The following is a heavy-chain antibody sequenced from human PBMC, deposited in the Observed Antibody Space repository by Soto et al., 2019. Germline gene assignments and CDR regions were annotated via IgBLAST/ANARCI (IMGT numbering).Heavy chain of an antibody. J-gene: IGHJ2*01. CDR1: GFTFSSYG. CDR2: IWYDGSNK. Sequence: QVQLVESGGGVVQPGRSLRLSCAASGFTFSSYGMHWVRQAPGKGLEWVAVIWYDGSNKYYADSVKGRFTISRDNSKNTLYLQRTSLRAEDTAVYYCARGWYCCCDCYEWYFDLWGRGTLVTVSS. CDR3: ARGWYCCCDCYEWYFDL. D-gene: IGHD2-21*02. V-gene: IGHV3-33*01.